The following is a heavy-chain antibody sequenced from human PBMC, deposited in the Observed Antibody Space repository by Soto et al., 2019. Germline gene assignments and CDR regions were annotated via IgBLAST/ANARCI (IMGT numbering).Heavy chain of an antibody. V-gene: IGHV4-59*08. CDR3: VRQGIDYLLGRVDV. CDR1: SGPDRSHN. J-gene: IGHJ6*02. Sequence: QVQLQQSGPRLVKPSETLSLTCTVSSGPDRSHNWGWIRQPPGRGLEWIGYVYYTGDTAYNPSLRXXVXXSSDPSTNALSLPLSSLTAADTAVYYCVRQGIDYLLGRVDVWGHGTTVSVSS. D-gene: IGHD4-17*01. CDR2: VYYTGDT.